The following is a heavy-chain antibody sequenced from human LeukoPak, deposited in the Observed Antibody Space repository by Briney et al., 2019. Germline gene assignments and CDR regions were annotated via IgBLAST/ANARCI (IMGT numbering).Heavy chain of an antibody. J-gene: IGHJ4*02. CDR2: ISGSGGST. D-gene: IGHD2-15*01. Sequence: GGSLRLSCAASGFTFSSYAMSWVRQAPGKGLEWVSAISGSGGSTYYADSVKGRFTISRDNSKNTLYLQMNSLRAEDTAVYYCAKGALGHCSGGSCRGGDYWGQGTLVTVSS. CDR1: GFTFSSYA. CDR3: AKGALGHCSGGSCRGGDY. V-gene: IGHV3-23*01.